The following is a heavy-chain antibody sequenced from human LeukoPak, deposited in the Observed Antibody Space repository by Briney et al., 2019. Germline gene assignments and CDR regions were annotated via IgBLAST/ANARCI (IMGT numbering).Heavy chain of an antibody. CDR2: ISWNSGSI. CDR3: AKDSVVSGGTGNYFDY. V-gene: IGHV3-9*01. CDR1: GFTFDDYA. D-gene: IGHD2-2*01. Sequence: GGSLRLSCAASGFTFDDYAMHWVRQAPGKGLEWVSGISWNSGSIGYADSVKGRFTISRDISKNTLFLQMNSLRAEDTAVYYCAKDSVVSGGTGNYFDYWGQGTLVTVSS. J-gene: IGHJ4*02.